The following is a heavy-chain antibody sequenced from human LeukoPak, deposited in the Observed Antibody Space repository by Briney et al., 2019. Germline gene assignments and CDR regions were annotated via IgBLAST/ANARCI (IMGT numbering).Heavy chain of an antibody. CDR3: AKPRPPWATVTPFDY. J-gene: IGHJ4*02. D-gene: IGHD4-17*01. CDR2: INSDGSST. CDR1: GFTFSSYW. V-gene: IGHV3-74*01. Sequence: GGSLRLSCAASGFTFSSYWMHWVRQAPGKGLVWVSRINSDGSSTSYADSVKGRFTISRDNSNNTLYLQLNSLRPEDTAVYYCAKPRPPWATVTPFDYWGQGTLVTVSS.